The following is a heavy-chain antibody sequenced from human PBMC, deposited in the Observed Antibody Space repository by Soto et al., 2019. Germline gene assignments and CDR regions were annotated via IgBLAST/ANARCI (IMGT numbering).Heavy chain of an antibody. V-gene: IGHV3-53*01. CDR2: IYSGGST. CDR1: GFTVSSNY. Sequence: GGSLRLSCAASGFTVSSNYMSWVRQAPGKGLEWVSVIYSGGSTYYADSVKGRFPISRDNSKNTLYLQMNSLRAEDTAVYYCARAGGAAGDAFDIWGQGTMVTVSS. J-gene: IGHJ3*02. CDR3: ARAGGAAGDAFDI. D-gene: IGHD6-13*01.